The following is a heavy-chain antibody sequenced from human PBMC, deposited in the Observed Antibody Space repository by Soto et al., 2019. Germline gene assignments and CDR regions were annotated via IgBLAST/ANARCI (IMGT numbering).Heavy chain of an antibody. J-gene: IGHJ4*02. CDR3: ASIKGAAPTVGEFDY. CDR2: INHSGST. V-gene: IGHV4-34*01. CDR1: GGSFSGYY. Sequence: PSETLSLTCAVYGGSFSGYYWSWIRQPPGKGLEWIGEINHSGSTNYNPSLKSRVTISVDTSKNQFSLKLSSVTAADTAVYYCASIKGAAPTVGEFDYWGQGTLVTVSS. D-gene: IGHD3-10*01.